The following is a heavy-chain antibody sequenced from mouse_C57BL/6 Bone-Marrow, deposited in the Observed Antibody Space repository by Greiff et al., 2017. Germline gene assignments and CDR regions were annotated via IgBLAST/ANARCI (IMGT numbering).Heavy chain of an antibody. D-gene: IGHD1-1*01. V-gene: IGHV1-15*01. Sequence: QVQLQQSGAELVRPGASVTLSCKASGYTFTDYEMHWVKQTPVHGLEWIGALDPETGGTAYNQTFKGKDILTADKSSSTAYMELRSLTSEDYAVYYCTRDYYGSRHYYAMDYWGQGTSVTVSS. J-gene: IGHJ4*01. CDR1: GYTFTDYE. CDR3: TRDYYGSRHYYAMDY. CDR2: LDPETGGT.